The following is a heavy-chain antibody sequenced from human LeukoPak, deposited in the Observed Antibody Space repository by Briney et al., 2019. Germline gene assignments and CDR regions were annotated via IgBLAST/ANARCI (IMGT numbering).Heavy chain of an antibody. CDR3: ARGSRIAAAAVWFDP. CDR1: GYSFTSYW. V-gene: IGHV5-51*01. J-gene: IGHJ5*02. D-gene: IGHD6-13*01. CDR2: IYPGDSDT. Sequence: GESLKISCKGSGYSFTSYWIGWVRPMPGKGLEWMGIIYPGDSDTRYSPSFQGQVTISADKSISTAYLQWSSLKASDTAMYYCARGSRIAAAAVWFDPWGQGTLVTVSS.